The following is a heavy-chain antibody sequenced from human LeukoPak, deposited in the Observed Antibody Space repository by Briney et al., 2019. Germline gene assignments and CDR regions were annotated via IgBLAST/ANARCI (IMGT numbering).Heavy chain of an antibody. CDR2: ISGSGGST. CDR3: ARVSGRIQIWPQPFGDGMDV. CDR1: GFTFSSYA. D-gene: IGHD5-18*01. V-gene: IGHV3-23*01. J-gene: IGHJ6*02. Sequence: GGSLRLSCAASGFTFSSYAMSWVRQAPGKGLEWVSAISGSGGSTYYADSVKGRFTISRDNSKNMLYLQVHSLRAEDTAIYYCARVSGRIQIWPQPFGDGMDVWGQGTTVTVSS.